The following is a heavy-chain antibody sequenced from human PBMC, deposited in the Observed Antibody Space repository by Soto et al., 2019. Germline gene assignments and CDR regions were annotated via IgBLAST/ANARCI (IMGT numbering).Heavy chain of an antibody. D-gene: IGHD6-19*01. CDR2: IYSGGST. V-gene: IGHV3-53*01. CDR3: ARVAGYSSGWPYDAFDI. CDR1: GFTVSSNY. Sequence: PGGSLRLSCAASGFTVSSNYMSWVRQAPGKGLEWVSVIYSGGSTYYADSVKGRFTISRDNSKNTLYLQMNSLRAEDTAVYYCARVAGYSSGWPYDAFDIWGQGTMVT. J-gene: IGHJ3*02.